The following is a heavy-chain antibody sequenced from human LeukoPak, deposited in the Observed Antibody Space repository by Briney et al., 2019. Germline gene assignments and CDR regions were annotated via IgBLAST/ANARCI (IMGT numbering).Heavy chain of an antibody. D-gene: IGHD3-22*01. J-gene: IGHJ4*02. CDR1: GGSIGSYY. Sequence: SETLSLTCTVSGGSIGSYYWIWIRQPPGKGLEWIGYVSYSGSTNYNPSLKSRVIMSVDKSKNQFSLKLSSVTAADTAVYFCARATSGYYFDFWDQGTLVTVSS. CDR3: ARATSGYYFDF. V-gene: IGHV4-59*01. CDR2: VSYSGST.